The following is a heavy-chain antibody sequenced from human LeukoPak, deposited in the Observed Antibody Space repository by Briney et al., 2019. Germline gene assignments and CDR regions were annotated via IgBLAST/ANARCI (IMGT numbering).Heavy chain of an antibody. D-gene: IGHD5-12*01. J-gene: IGHJ6*02. CDR1: VFTFCIYA. V-gene: IGHV3-23*01. CDR2: IRGGGGNI. Sequence: GGSLRLSCAASVFTFCIYAINWVRRAPGEGLEGVSAIRGGGGNIYYTASVKGRFTISRENSKNTLYLQMNSLRAEDTAVYYCAKDLRGYSGYDYVYYYYGMDVWGQGTTVTVSS. CDR3: AKDLRGYSGYDYVYYYYGMDV.